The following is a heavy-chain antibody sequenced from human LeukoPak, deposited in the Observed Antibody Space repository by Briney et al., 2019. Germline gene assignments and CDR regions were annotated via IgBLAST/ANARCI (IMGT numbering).Heavy chain of an antibody. D-gene: IGHD3-10*01. CDR1: GYTFTGYY. CDR3: AISYGSGSFLAFDI. Sequence: ASVKVSCKASGYTFTGYYMHWVRQAPGQRLEWMGWINAGNGNTKYSQEFQGRVTITRDTSASTAYMELSSLRSEDMAVYYCAISYGSGSFLAFDIWGQGTMVTVSS. CDR2: INAGNGNT. J-gene: IGHJ3*02. V-gene: IGHV1-3*03.